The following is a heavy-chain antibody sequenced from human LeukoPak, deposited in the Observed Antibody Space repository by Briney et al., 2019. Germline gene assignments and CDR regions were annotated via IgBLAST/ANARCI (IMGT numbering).Heavy chain of an antibody. CDR2: IYWNDDK. J-gene: IGHJ5*02. Sequence: SGPTLVNPTQTLTLTCTFSGFSLTTTGVDSTGGVVTWVRQPPGKSLEWLALIYWNDDKHYNPSLKTRLTITKDTSKNQVILTMTNMDPVDTATYYCAHDRMGIGFDPWGQGTLVTVSS. D-gene: IGHD1-26*01. V-gene: IGHV2-5*01. CDR3: AHDRMGIGFDP. CDR1: GFSLTTTGVD.